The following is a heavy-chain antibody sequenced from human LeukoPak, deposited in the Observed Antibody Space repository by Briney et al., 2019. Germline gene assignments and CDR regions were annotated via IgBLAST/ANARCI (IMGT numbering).Heavy chain of an antibody. CDR1: GGSIHSRSYY. D-gene: IGHD3-9*01. CDR3: ARGGLVLRYFDWSTGFDP. J-gene: IGHJ5*02. V-gene: IGHV4-39*07. CDR2: IYYSGST. Sequence: SETPSLTCTVSGGSIHSRSYYWGWIRQPPGKGLEWIGNIYYSGSTYYNPSLKSRVTISVDKSKNQFSLKLSSVTAADTAVYYCARGGLVLRYFDWSTGFDPWGQGTLVTVSS.